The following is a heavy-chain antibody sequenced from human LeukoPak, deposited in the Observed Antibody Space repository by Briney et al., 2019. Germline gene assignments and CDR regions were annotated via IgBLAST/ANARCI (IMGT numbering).Heavy chain of an antibody. D-gene: IGHD1-20*01. CDR2: IYYSGST. CDR3: ARDLDNWNDGDAFDI. V-gene: IGHV4-30-4*08. Sequence: SETLSLTCTVSGGSISSGDYYWSWIRQPPGKGLEWIGYIYYSGSTYYNPSLKSRVTISVDTSKNQFSLKLSSVTAADTAVYYCARDLDNWNDGDAFDIWGQGTMVTVSS. CDR1: GGSISSGDYY. J-gene: IGHJ3*02.